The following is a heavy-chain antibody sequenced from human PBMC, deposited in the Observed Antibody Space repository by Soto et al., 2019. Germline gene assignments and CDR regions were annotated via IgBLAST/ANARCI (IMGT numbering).Heavy chain of an antibody. V-gene: IGHV1-2*02. J-gene: IGHJ6*02. CDR3: ARDLCPLGSGSPCPTFGMDL. CDR2: LKPDNGGT. Sequence: QVQLVQSGAEVKPPGASVKVSCKAFGYTFTGHYMHWVRQVSGRRLEFLGWLKPDNGGTYYAPKFQGRVTFTRDTSNTTAYMEMSGLHSDDTAVYFCARDLCPLGSGSPCPTFGMDLWGQGTTVAVSS. CDR1: GYTFTGHY. D-gene: IGHD3-10*01.